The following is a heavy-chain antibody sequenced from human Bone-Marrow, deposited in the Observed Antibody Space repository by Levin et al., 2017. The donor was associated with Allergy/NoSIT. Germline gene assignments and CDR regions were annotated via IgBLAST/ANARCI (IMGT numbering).Heavy chain of an antibody. J-gene: IGHJ4*02. V-gene: IGHV3-53*01. CDR3: LTTSGY. Sequence: PSETLSLTCAASGFTVSNTYMNWVRQAPGKGLEWVSLIYTTGSTDYADSVKGRFSISRDNFANTLHLHMNSLRVDDTAVYYCLTTSGYWGPGTLVTVSS. D-gene: IGHD1-1*01. CDR2: IYTTGST. CDR1: GFTVSNTY.